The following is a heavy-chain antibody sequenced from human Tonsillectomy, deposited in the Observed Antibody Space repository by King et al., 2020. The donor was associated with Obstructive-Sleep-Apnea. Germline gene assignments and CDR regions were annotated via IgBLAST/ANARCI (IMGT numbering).Heavy chain of an antibody. CDR3: ATGGWSRPPLDN. V-gene: IGHV7-4-1*02. J-gene: IGHJ4*02. Sequence: VQLVQSGSELKKPGASVKVSCKASGYSFRNYAMNWVRQAPGEGLEWMGWINTNTGKPPYGQGFTGRFVFSLETSVSPAYLQISSLKAEDTAVYYCATGGWSRPPLDNWGQGTLVTVSS. CDR2: INTNTGKP. CDR1: GYSFRNYA. D-gene: IGHD6-19*01.